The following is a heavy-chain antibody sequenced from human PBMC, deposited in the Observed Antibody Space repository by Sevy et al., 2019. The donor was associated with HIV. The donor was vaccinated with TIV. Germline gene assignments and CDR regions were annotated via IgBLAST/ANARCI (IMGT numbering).Heavy chain of an antibody. D-gene: IGHD3-22*01. CDR1: GYTLTELS. V-gene: IGHV1-24*01. Sequence: ASVKVSCKVSGYTLTELSMHWVRQAPGKGLEWMGTFDPEDDEKNYAQKFQGRVTMTKDTSTDKAYMELSRLRSEDTAVYYCATTKDYYDTSGYPLDSWGQGTLVTVSS. J-gene: IGHJ4*02. CDR2: FDPEDDEK. CDR3: ATTKDYYDTSGYPLDS.